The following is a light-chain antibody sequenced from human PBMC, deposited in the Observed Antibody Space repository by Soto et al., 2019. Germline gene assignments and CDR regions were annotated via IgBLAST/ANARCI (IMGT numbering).Light chain of an antibody. J-gene: IGLJ2*01. CDR2: GSS. V-gene: IGLV1-40*01. CDR3: QSFDSSLRV. CDR1: SSNIGAGYD. Sequence: QAVVTQPPSVSGAPGQRVTISCTGSSSNIGAGYDVHWYQQLPGTAPKLLIYGSSNRPSGVPDRFSGSKSGTSASLAITGLQAEDEADYYCQSFDSSLRVFGGGTKLTVL.